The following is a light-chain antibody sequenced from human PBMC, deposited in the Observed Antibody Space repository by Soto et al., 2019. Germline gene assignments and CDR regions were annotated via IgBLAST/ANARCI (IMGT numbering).Light chain of an antibody. Sequence: QSALTQPASVSGSPGQSRTISCTGTSSDVGAYDYVSWYQQHPDKAPKLMIYEVSNRPSGVSNRFSGSKSVNTATLTISGLQADDEADYYCSSYTSSSTRVFGTGTKLTVL. J-gene: IGLJ1*01. CDR3: SSYTSSSTRV. CDR2: EVS. V-gene: IGLV2-14*03. CDR1: SSDVGAYDY.